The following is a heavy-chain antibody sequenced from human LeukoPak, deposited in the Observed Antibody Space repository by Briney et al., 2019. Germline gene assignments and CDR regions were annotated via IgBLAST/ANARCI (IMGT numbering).Heavy chain of an antibody. V-gene: IGHV5-51*01. CDR3: ARSVDTAMVYFDY. CDR2: IYPSDSDT. D-gene: IGHD5-18*01. Sequence: GESLKISCTGSGYIFTNYWIGWVRQMPGKGLEWMGIIYPSDSDTRYSPSFQGQVTISADKSITTAYLQWSSLKASDTAMYYCARSVDTAMVYFDYWGQGTLVTVSS. CDR1: GYIFTNYW. J-gene: IGHJ4*02.